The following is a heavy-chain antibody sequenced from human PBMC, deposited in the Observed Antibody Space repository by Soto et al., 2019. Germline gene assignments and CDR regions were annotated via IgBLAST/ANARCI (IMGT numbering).Heavy chain of an antibody. J-gene: IGHJ4*02. CDR2: INAHNGNT. Sequence: QVQLVQSGAEVKKPGASVKVSCKASGSTFPSSTVSWVRQAPGQGLEWMGWINAHNGNTKYAQKFQGRLTMTTDTSTGTGYMALRSLRSDDTAIDFGAIAVSGDPDSWGQGTLVTVSS. D-gene: IGHD4-17*01. V-gene: IGHV1-18*01. CDR1: GSTFPSST. CDR3: AIAVSGDPDS.